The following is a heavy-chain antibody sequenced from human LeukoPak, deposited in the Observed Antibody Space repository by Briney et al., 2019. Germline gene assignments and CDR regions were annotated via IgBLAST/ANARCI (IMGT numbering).Heavy chain of an antibody. CDR3: ARDGTSTDDY. J-gene: IGHJ4*02. D-gene: IGHD2-2*01. Sequence: ASLKVSCKASGYTFTNYGISWVRQAPGQGLEWMGWISGYNDNTNYAQKFQGRLTVTTDTSTSTTYMDLRSLRSDDTAVYYCARDGTSTDDYWGQGTLVTVSS. CDR1: GYTFTNYG. V-gene: IGHV1-18*01. CDR2: ISGYNDNT.